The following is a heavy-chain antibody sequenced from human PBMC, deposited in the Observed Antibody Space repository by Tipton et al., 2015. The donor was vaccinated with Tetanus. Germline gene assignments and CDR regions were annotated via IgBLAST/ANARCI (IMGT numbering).Heavy chain of an antibody. V-gene: IGHV4-4*07. Sequence: TLSLTCAVSGGSISSDYWSWIRRPAGKGLEWIGRIYTSGSTNYNPSLKSRVTMSVDTSKNQFSLKLSSVTAADTAIYYCARDGQPGYYYGMDVWGQGTTVTVSS. D-gene: IGHD1-14*01. J-gene: IGHJ6*02. CDR1: GGSISSDY. CDR3: ARDGQPGYYYGMDV. CDR2: IYTSGST.